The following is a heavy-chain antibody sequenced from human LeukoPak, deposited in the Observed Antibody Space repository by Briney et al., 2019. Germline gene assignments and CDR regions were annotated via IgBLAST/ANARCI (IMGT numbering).Heavy chain of an antibody. J-gene: IGHJ6*03. CDR3: ARGVAGVYFYYYMDV. D-gene: IGHD1-14*01. CDR2: INPYSGAT. CDR1: GYTFTDYF. V-gene: IGHV1-2*02. Sequence: GASVKVSCKASGYTFTDYFINWVRQAPGQGLEWIGWINPYSGATNYVQKFQGRVLMTRDTSISTAYMELSSLRSDDTAVYYCARGVAGVYFYYYMDVWGKGTTVTVSS.